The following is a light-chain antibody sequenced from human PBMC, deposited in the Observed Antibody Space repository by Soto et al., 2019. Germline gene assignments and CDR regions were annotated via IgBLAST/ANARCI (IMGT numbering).Light chain of an antibody. CDR1: QSVSSSS. CDR3: QQYGSTPRT. CDR2: EAS. Sequence: EVVLTQSPGTLSLSAGERATLSCRASQSVSSSSLAWYQQNPGQAPRLLIYEASSRATGIPDRFSGSGSGTDFTLTISRLEPEDFAVYYCQQYGSTPRTFGQGTKVDI. J-gene: IGKJ1*01. V-gene: IGKV3-20*01.